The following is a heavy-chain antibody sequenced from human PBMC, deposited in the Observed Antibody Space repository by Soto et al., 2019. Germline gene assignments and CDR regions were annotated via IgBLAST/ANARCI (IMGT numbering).Heavy chain of an antibody. D-gene: IGHD1-1*01. J-gene: IGHJ4*02. Sequence: QITLKESGPTLVKPTQTLTLTCTFSGFSLSTSGVGVGWIRQPPGKALEWLALIYWDDDKRYSPSLKSRLTITQDTSKNQVVLTMTNMDPVDTATYYCAHRRYNWTDGARQIVDYWGQGTLVTVSS. CDR2: IYWDDDK. CDR1: GFSLSTSGVG. V-gene: IGHV2-5*02. CDR3: AHRRYNWTDGARQIVDY.